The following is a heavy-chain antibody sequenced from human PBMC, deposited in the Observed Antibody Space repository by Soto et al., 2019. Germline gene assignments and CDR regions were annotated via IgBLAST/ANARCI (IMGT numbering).Heavy chain of an antibody. J-gene: IGHJ6*02. V-gene: IGHV1-18*01. D-gene: IGHD2-21*02. CDR2: ISPYNGTT. CDR1: GYTFTNFG. Sequence: QVHLVQSGAEVKKPGASVNVSCKASGYTFTNFGLNWVRQAPGQGLEWMAWISPYNGTTEYAQKVQGRVTVTTDTSTATAYMEMSSLTSDDTAVYYCARQPGVVRTAELYGMDVWGQGTTVTVSS. CDR3: ARQPGVVRTAELYGMDV.